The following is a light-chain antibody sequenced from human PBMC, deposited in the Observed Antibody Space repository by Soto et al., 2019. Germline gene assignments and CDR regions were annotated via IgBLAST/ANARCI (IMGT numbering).Light chain of an antibody. V-gene: IGKV1-33*01. Sequence: DIQMTQSPSSLSASVGDRVTITCQASQDISNYLNWYQQKPGKAPKLLIYDASNLETGVPSRFSGSGSGTDFTFTISSPQPEDIATYYCQQYDNPLLTFGGGTKVEIK. CDR2: DAS. CDR3: QQYDNPLLT. J-gene: IGKJ4*01. CDR1: QDISNY.